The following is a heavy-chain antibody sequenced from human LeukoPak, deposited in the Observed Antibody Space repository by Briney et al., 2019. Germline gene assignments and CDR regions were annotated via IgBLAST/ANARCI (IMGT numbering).Heavy chain of an antibody. Sequence: GGSLRLSCTASGFTFSSYWMHWVRQAPGKGLVWVSRINSDGSSTSYADSVKGRFTISRDSAKNTLYLQMNSLRAEDTAVYYCARPGSSGWYNPYDAFDIWGQGTMVTVSS. V-gene: IGHV3-74*01. J-gene: IGHJ3*02. D-gene: IGHD6-19*01. CDR2: INSDGSST. CDR1: GFTFSSYW. CDR3: ARPGSSGWYNPYDAFDI.